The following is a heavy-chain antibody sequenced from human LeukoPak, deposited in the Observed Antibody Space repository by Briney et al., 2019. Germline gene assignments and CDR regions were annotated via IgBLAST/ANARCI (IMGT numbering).Heavy chain of an antibody. Sequence: PGGSLRLSCAASGFTFSSYAMSWFRQAPGKGLEWVSAISGSGGSTYYADSVKGRFTISRDNSKNTLYLQMNSLRAEDTAVYYCAKGHRSGGSCYHDYWGQGTLVTVSS. CDR1: GFTFSSYA. CDR3: AKGHRSGGSCYHDY. J-gene: IGHJ4*02. D-gene: IGHD2-15*01. CDR2: ISGSGGST. V-gene: IGHV3-23*01.